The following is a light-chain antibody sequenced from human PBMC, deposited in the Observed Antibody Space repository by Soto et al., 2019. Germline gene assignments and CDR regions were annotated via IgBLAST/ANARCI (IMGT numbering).Light chain of an antibody. V-gene: IGKV3-11*01. CDR1: QSVSSY. Sequence: EIVLTQSPATLSLSPGERATLSCRASQSVSSYLAWYQQKPGQAPRLLIYDAFNTATGIPPRFSCSGSGTDFTLTISSLEPEDFPVYYCQQRSNWPPITFGQGTRLEIK. J-gene: IGKJ5*01. CDR2: DAF. CDR3: QQRSNWPPIT.